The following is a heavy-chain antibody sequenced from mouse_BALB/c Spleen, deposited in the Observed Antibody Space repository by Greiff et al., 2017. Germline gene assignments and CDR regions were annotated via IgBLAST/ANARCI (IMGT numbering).Heavy chain of an antibody. CDR3: ARDLDAMDY. J-gene: IGHJ4*01. CDR1: GYSITSGYY. CDR2: ISYDGSN. Sequence: ESGPGLVKPSQSLSLTCSVTGYSITSGYYWNWIRQFPGNKLEWMGYISYDGSNNYNPSLKNRISITRDTSKNQFFLKLNSVTTEDTATYYCARDLDAMDYWGQGTSVTVSS. V-gene: IGHV3-6*02.